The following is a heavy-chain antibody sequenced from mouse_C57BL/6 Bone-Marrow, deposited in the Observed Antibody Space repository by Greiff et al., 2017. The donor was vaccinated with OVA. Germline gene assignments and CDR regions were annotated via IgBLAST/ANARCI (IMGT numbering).Heavy chain of an antibody. Sequence: SGYSFIDYNMNWVKQSNGKSLEWIGVINSNYGTTSYNQKFKGKATLTVDQSSSTAYMQLNSLTSEDSAVYYCARSWLLRYWGQDTTLTVAS. CDR3: ARSWLLRY. CDR2: INSNYGTT. V-gene: IGHV1-39*01. D-gene: IGHD2-3*01. CDR1: GYSFIDYN. J-gene: IGHJ2*01.